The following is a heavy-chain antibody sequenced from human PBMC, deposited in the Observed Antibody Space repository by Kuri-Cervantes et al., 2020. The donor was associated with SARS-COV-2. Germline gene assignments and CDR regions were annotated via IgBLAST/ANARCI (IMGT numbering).Heavy chain of an antibody. CDR3: VRDGDHWNFDY. D-gene: IGHD1-1*01. CDR1: GFTFSSYS. J-gene: IGHJ4*02. V-gene: IGHV3-21*01. CDR2: ISSGSSYI. Sequence: ETLSLTCAASGFTFSSYSMNWVRQAPGKGLEWVSSISSGSSYIFYADSVKGRFTLSRDNAKNMLFLQMNSLRAEDTAVYYCVRDGDHWNFDYWGQGTLVTVSS.